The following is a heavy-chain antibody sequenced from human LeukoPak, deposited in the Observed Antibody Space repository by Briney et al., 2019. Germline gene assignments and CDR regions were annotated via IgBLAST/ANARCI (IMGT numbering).Heavy chain of an antibody. CDR2: IYYSGST. CDR3: AKGATTTLAV. CDR1: GGSISGSSYY. J-gene: IGHJ6*02. V-gene: IGHV4-39*07. D-gene: IGHD5-12*01. Sequence: SETLSLTCTVSGGSISGSSYYWGWIRQPPGKGLECIGNIYYSGSTYYNPSLKSRVTLSVDTSKNQFSLKLSSVTAADTAVYYCAKGATTTLAVWGQGTTVTVSS.